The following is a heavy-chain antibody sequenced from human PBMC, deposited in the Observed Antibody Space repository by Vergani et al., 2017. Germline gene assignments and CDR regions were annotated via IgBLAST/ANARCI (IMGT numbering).Heavy chain of an antibody. CDR3: ARALVSYDYVWGSYRPDAFDI. CDR2: INPNSGGT. Sequence: QVQLVQSGAEVKKPGASVKVSCKASGYTFTGYYMHWVRQAPGQGLEWMGWINPNSGGTNYAQMFQGRVTMTRDTAISTAYMELSRLRSDGTAVYYCARALVSYDYVWGSYRPDAFDIGGGGRMATVSA. J-gene: IGHJ3*02. D-gene: IGHD3-16*02. V-gene: IGHV1-2*02. CDR1: GYTFTGYY.